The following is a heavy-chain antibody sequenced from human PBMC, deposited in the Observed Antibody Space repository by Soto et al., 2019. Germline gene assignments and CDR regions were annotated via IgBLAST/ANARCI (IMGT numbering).Heavy chain of an antibody. CDR2: IIPIFGTA. D-gene: IGHD6-19*01. CDR3: ARGGVSAVAGRFPSLVCAFDI. CDR1: GGTFSSYA. V-gene: IGHV1-69*13. Sequence: SVKVSCKASGGTFSSYAISWVRQAPGQGLEWMGGIIPIFGTANYAQKFQGRVTITADESTSTAYMELSSLRSEDTAVYYCARGGVSAVAGRFPSLVCAFDIWGQGTMVTVSS. J-gene: IGHJ3*02.